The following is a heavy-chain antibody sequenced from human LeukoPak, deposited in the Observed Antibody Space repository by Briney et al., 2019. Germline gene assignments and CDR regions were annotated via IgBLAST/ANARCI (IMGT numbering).Heavy chain of an antibody. CDR2: ISGSGGST. Sequence: GGSLRLSCAASGFTFSSYGMSWVRQAPGKGLEWVSAISGSGGSTYYADSVKGRFTIPRDNSKNTLYLQMNSLRAEDTAVYYCARRAGAYSHPYDYWGQGTLVTVSS. V-gene: IGHV3-23*01. CDR3: ARRAGAYSHPYDY. D-gene: IGHD4/OR15-4a*01. CDR1: GFTFSSYG. J-gene: IGHJ4*02.